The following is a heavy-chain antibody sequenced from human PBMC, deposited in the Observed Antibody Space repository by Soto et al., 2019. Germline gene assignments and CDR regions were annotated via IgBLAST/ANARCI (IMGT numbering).Heavy chain of an antibody. CDR3: ARADYGGTPDY. CDR2: IYYSGST. Sequence: QVQLQESGPGLVKPSETLSLTCTVSGGSIRIYYWNWIRQPPGKGLEWIGYIYYSGSTNYNPSLTSRVTISLDASKNHFSRKLNSVTAADTAVYYCARADYGGTPDYWGQGTLVTVSS. CDR1: GGSIRIYY. D-gene: IGHD4-17*01. V-gene: IGHV4-59*01. J-gene: IGHJ4*02.